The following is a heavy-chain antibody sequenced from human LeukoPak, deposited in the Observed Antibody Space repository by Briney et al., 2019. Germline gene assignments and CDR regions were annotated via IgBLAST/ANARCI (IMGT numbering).Heavy chain of an antibody. CDR1: GFTFSSYW. CDR3: ARGGGLDV. CDR2: INHNGNVN. V-gene: IGHV3-7*03. D-gene: IGHD3-16*01. Sequence: GGSLRLSCAASGFTFSSYWMNWARQAPGKGLEWVASINHNGNVNYYVDSVKGRVTISRDNAKNSLYLQMSNLRAEDTAVYFCARGGGLDVWGQGATVTVSS. J-gene: IGHJ6*02.